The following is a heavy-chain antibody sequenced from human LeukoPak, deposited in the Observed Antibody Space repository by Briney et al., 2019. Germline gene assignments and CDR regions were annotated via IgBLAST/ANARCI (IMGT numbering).Heavy chain of an antibody. CDR3: ARVPSIAARRGAWFDP. J-gene: IGHJ5*02. Sequence: GASVKVSCKASGYTFTSYDINWVRQATGQGLEWMGWMNPNSGNTGYAQKFQGRVTITRNTSISTAYMELSSLRSEDTAVYYCARVPSIAARRGAWFDPWGQGTLVTVSS. CDR1: GYTFTSYD. D-gene: IGHD6-6*01. CDR2: MNPNSGNT. V-gene: IGHV1-8*03.